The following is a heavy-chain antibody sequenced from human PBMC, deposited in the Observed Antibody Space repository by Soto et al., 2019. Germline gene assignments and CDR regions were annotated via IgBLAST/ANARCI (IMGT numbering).Heavy chain of an antibody. CDR2: IIPILGIA. Sequence: GASLKVSCKASGGTFSSYTISWVRQAPGQGLEWMGRIIPILGIANYAQKFQGRVTITADKSTSTAYMELSSLRSEDTAVYYCARDLRGFCSSTSCPPPYYYYYMDVWAKGPRSQSP. J-gene: IGHJ6*03. CDR1: GGTFSSYT. CDR3: ARDLRGFCSSTSCPPPYYYYYMDV. D-gene: IGHD2-2*03. V-gene: IGHV1-69*04.